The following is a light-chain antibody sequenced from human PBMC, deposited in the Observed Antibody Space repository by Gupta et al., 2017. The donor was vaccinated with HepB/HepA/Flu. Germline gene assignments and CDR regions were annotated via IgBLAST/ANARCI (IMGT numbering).Light chain of an antibody. CDR1: QSVSSK. CDR2: RAS. J-gene: IGKJ1*01. Sequence: TVMTQSPATLPVSPGERATLSCRASQSVSSKLAWYQQKPGQAPRLLIHRASTRATGIPARFSGSGSGTEFTLTISSLQSEDFAIYYCQQYDNWPWTFGQGTRVEIK. V-gene: IGKV3-15*01. CDR3: QQYDNWPWT.